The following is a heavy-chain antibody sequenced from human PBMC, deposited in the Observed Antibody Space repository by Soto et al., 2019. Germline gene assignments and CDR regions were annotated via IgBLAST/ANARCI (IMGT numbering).Heavy chain of an antibody. CDR2: ISGYNGNT. D-gene: IGHD3-3*01. J-gene: IGHJ4*02. V-gene: IGHV1-18*01. Sequence: QVQLVQSGTEVKKPGASVKVSCKASGYTFTTYGINWVRQAPGQGLEWMGWISGYNGNTKYAQKLQGRVTMTTDTSTRTAYMELRSLRSDDTAVYYCARESVEKSSDYWGQGTLVTVSS. CDR3: ARESVEKSSDY. CDR1: GYTFTTYG.